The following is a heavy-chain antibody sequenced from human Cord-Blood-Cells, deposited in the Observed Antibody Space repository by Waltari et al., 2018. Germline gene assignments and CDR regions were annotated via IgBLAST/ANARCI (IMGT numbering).Heavy chain of an antibody. CDR1: GFTFSSYG. V-gene: IGHV3-30*18. Sequence: QVQLVESGGGVVQPGRSLRLSCAASGFTFSSYGMHWVRQAPGKGLEWVAVISYDGSNKYYADSVKGRFTISRDNSKNTLYLQMNSLRAEDTAVYYCAKDSELRYFDLWGRGTLVTVSS. J-gene: IGHJ2*01. CDR3: AKDSELRYFDL. D-gene: IGHD1-1*01. CDR2: ISYDGSNK.